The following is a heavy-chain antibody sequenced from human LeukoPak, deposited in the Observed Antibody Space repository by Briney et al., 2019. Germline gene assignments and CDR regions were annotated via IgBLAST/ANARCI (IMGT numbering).Heavy chain of an antibody. J-gene: IGHJ1*01. V-gene: IGHV3-48*04. D-gene: IGHD3-22*01. CDR2: ISSSSSTI. CDR3: ARDPGYYYDSSSRYFQH. Sequence: PGGSLRLSCAASGFTFSSYSMNWVRQAPGKGLEWVSYISSSSSTIYYADSVKGRFTISRDNAKNPLYLQMNSLRAEDTAVYYCARDPGYYYDSSSRYFQHWGQGTLVTVSS. CDR1: GFTFSSYS.